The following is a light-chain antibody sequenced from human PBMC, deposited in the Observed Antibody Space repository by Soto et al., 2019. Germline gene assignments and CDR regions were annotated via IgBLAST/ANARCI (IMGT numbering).Light chain of an antibody. CDR2: GAS. J-gene: IGKJ5*01. CDR3: QQYNNWPIT. Sequence: IVMTQSPATLSVSPGQRAGLYCRASQTVGSNLAWYQQRPGQAPRLLIYGASTRATGVPARFSGSGSGTEFTLTISSLQSEDFALYYCQQYNNWPITFGQGTRLEI. V-gene: IGKV3-15*01. CDR1: QTVGSN.